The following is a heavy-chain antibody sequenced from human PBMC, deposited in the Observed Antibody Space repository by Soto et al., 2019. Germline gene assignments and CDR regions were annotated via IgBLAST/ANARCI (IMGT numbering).Heavy chain of an antibody. J-gene: IGHJ4*02. CDR1: GFTVSSNY. CDR2: IYSGGST. Sequence: GGSLRLSCAASGFTVSSNYMSWVRQAPGKGLEWVSVIYSGGSTYYADSVKGRFTISRDNSKNTLYLQMNSLRAEDTAVYYCAIGGIAVARSFDNWGEGTLVTISS. V-gene: IGHV3-66*01. CDR3: AIGGIAVARSFDN. D-gene: IGHD6-19*01.